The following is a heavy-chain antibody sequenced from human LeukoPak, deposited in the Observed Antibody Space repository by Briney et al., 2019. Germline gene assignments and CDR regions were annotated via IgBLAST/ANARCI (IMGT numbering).Heavy chain of an antibody. CDR3: AREIAVADTESNWFDP. CDR1: GFTFSSYG. V-gene: IGHV3-20*04. D-gene: IGHD6-19*01. J-gene: IGHJ5*02. CDR2: INWNGGST. Sequence: GGSLRLSCAASGFTFSSYGMSWVRQAPGKGLEWVSGINWNGGSTGYADSVKGRFTISRDNAKNSLYLQMNSLRAEDTALYYCAREIAVADTESNWFDPWGQGTLVTVSS.